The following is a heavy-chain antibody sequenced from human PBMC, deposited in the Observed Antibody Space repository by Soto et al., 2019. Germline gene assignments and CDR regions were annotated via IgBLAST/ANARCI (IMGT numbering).Heavy chain of an antibody. CDR3: ARGGKRGGYCSSTSCYRHYCCYYYGMDV. V-gene: IGHV4-34*01. D-gene: IGHD2-2*01. CDR1: GGSFSGYY. J-gene: IGHJ6*02. Sequence: SETPSLTCAVYGGSFSGYYWSWVRQRPGKGLEWIGEINHSGSTNYNPSLKSRVTISVDTSKNQFSLKLSSVTAADTAVYYCARGGKRGGYCSSTSCYRHYCCYYYGMDVWGQGTTVTVSS. CDR2: INHSGST.